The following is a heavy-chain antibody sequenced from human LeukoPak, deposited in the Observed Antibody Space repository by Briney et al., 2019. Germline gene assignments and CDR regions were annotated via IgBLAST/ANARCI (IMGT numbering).Heavy chain of an antibody. CDR2: MYYRGNT. J-gene: IGHJ4*02. CDR1: GGSISSITYY. Sequence: SETLSLTCTVSGGSISSITYYWGWIRQPPGKGLEWVGRMYYRGNTFYNPSLKSRVTISVDTSKNQFSLKLSSVTAADTAVYYCARSRPHYDILTGYSSYYFDYWGQGTLVAVSS. CDR3: ARSRPHYDILTGYSSYYFDY. V-gene: IGHV4-39*07. D-gene: IGHD3-9*01.